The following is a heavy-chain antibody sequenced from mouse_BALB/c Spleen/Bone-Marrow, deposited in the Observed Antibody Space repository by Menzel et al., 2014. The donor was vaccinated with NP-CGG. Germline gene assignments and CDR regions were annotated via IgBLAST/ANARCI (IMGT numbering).Heavy chain of an antibody. V-gene: IGHV1-69*02. J-gene: IGHJ3*01. D-gene: IGHD2-4*01. CDR1: GYTFTSYW. CDR2: IDPSDSYT. Sequence: QVQLQQSGVEFVKPGASVKLSCKASGYTFTSYWMHWVKQRPGQGLEWIGEIDPSDSYTKYNQNFKGKATLTVDKSSSTAYMQLSSLTSEDSAVYYCARTYYDYDWSAYWGQGTLVTVSA. CDR3: ARTYYDYDWSAY.